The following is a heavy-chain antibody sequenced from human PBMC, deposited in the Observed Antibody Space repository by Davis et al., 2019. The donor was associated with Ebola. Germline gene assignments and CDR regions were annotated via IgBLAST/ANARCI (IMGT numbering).Heavy chain of an antibody. V-gene: IGHV4-34*01. Sequence: SETLSLTCAVYGGSFSGYYWSWIRQPPGKGLEWIGEIYHSGSTNYNPSLKSRVTISVDKSKNQFSLKLSSVTAADTAVYYCARDGGYSGYEGFDYWGQGTLVTVSS. J-gene: IGHJ4*02. CDR3: ARDGGYSGYEGFDY. CDR1: GGSFSGYY. D-gene: IGHD5-12*01. CDR2: IYHSGST.